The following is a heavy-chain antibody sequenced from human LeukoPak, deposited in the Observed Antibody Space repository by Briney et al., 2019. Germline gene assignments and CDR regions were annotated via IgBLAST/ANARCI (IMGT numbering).Heavy chain of an antibody. Sequence: GGSLRLSCAASGFTFSSYAMHWVRQAPGKGLEWVAVISYDGSNKYYADSVKGRFTISRDNSKNTLYLQMNSLRAEDTAVYYCARYCSSTSCSTDYYYYYMDVWGKGTTVTVSS. CDR1: GFTFSSYA. D-gene: IGHD2-2*02. V-gene: IGHV3-30-3*01. CDR3: ARYCSSTSCSTDYYYYYMDV. CDR2: ISYDGSNK. J-gene: IGHJ6*03.